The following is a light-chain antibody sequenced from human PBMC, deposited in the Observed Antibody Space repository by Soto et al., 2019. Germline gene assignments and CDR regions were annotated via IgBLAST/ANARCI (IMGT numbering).Light chain of an antibody. V-gene: IGKV1-5*01. CDR3: QQYYSSIT. J-gene: IGKJ5*01. Sequence: DIQMTQSPSTLSGSVGDRVTITCRASQTISSWLAWYQQKPGKAPKLLIYAASSLQSGVPSRFSGSGSGTDFTLTISSLQAEDVALYYCQQYYSSITFGQGTRLEIK. CDR1: QTISSW. CDR2: AAS.